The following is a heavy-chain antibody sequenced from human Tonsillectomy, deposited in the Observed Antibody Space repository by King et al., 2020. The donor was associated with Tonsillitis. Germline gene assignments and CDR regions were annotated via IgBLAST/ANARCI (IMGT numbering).Heavy chain of an antibody. J-gene: IGHJ2*01. D-gene: IGHD3-16*01. Sequence: VQLVESGGGLVQPGGSLRLSCAASGFTFNNYAMSWVRQAPGKGLEWVSAIRSGGGSTYYADSVKGRFTISRDNSRNTLYLEMNSLRAEDTAIYYCAKEIERGRGWYFDLWGRGTLVTVSS. CDR2: IRSGGGST. CDR1: GFTFNNYA. V-gene: IGHV3-23*04. CDR3: AKEIERGRGWYFDL.